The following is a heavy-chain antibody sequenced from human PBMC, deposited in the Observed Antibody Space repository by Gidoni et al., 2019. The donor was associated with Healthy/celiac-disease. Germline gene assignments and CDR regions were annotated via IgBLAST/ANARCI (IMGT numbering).Heavy chain of an antibody. V-gene: IGHV1-2*02. D-gene: IGHD3-16*01. CDR1: GYHLTGYY. J-gene: IGHJ6*02. Sequence: QVPLVPSGAEVTKPGASVKVSCKASGYHLTGYYMHGVRQAPGQGLEWMGWINPNSGGTNYAQKFQGRVTMTRDTSISTAYMELSRLRSDDTAVYYCARDWPHWGYGMDVWGQGTTVTVSS. CDR2: INPNSGGT. CDR3: ARDWPHWGYGMDV.